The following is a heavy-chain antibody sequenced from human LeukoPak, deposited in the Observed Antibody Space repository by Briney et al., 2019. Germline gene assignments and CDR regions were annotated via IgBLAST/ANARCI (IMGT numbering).Heavy chain of an antibody. CDR2: FDPEDGET. J-gene: IGHJ4*02. Sequence: ASVKVPCKVSGYTLTELSMHWVRQAPGKGLEWMGGFDPEDGETIYAQKFQGRVTMTEDTSTDTAYMELSSLRSEDTAVYYCATVGSRDSSVPFDYWGQGTLVTVSS. D-gene: IGHD3-22*01. V-gene: IGHV1-24*01. CDR1: GYTLTELS. CDR3: ATVGSRDSSVPFDY.